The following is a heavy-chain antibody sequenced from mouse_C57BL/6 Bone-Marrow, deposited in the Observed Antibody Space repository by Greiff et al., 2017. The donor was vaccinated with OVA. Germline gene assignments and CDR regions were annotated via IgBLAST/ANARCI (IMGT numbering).Heavy chain of an antibody. J-gene: IGHJ2*01. V-gene: IGHV5-6*02. CDR1: GFTFSSYG. Sequence: EVMLVESGGDLVKPGGSLKLSCAASGFTFSSYGMSWVRQTPDKRLEWVATISRGGSYTYYPDSVKGRFTISSDNAKNTLYLQMSSLKSEDTAMYYCARHYYGSSYYWGQGTTLTVSS. CDR3: ARHYYGSSYY. D-gene: IGHD1-1*01. CDR2: ISRGGSYT.